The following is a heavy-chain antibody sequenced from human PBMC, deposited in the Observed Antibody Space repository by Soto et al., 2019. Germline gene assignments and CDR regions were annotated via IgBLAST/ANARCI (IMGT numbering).Heavy chain of an antibody. CDR1: GGTFNTYA. V-gene: IGHV1-69*19. J-gene: IGHJ4*02. D-gene: IGHD3-10*01. CDR2: ISPMFGAA. Sequence: QVQLVQSGAEMKKPGSSVKVSCQSSGGTFNTYAMNWVRQAPGQGPEWMGDISPMFGAANYAPKLQGRGTITADDSTGTSYMQLSSLTSAVTALYFCAREVQVHTPAFVYWGQGTLVTVSS. CDR3: AREVQVHTPAFVY.